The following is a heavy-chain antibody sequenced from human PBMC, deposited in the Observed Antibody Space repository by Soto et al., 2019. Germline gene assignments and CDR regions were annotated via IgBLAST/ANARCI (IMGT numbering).Heavy chain of an antibody. CDR3: ARDPRGYCSSTSCYVGDYYYYYYMDV. CDR2: IWYDGSNK. D-gene: IGHD2-2*01. CDR1: GFTFSSYG. J-gene: IGHJ6*03. V-gene: IGHV3-33*01. Sequence: QVQLVESGGGVVQPGRSLRLSCAASGFTFSSYGMHWVRQAPGKGLEWVAVIWYDGSNKYYADSVKGRFTISRDNSKNTLYVRMNSLRAEDTAVYYCARDPRGYCSSTSCYVGDYYYYYYMDVWGKGNTVNVSS.